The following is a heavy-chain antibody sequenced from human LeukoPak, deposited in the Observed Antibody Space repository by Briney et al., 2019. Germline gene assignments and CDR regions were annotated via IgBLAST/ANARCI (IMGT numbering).Heavy chain of an antibody. D-gene: IGHD3-3*01. Sequence: GASVKVSCKASSYTFTNYAFTWVRQAPGQGLEWMGWISAYNGNTNYAQKLQGRVTMTTDTSTSTAYMELRSLRSDDKAVYYCARGLEWLTRRHTWFDPWGQGTLVTVSS. CDR1: SYTFTNYA. J-gene: IGHJ5*02. CDR2: ISAYNGNT. V-gene: IGHV1-18*01. CDR3: ARGLEWLTRRHTWFDP.